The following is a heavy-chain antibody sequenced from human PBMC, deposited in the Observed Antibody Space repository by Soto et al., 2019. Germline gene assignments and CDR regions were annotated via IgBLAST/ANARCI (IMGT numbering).Heavy chain of an antibody. CDR1: GRSFSGYY. V-gene: IGHV4-34*01. CDR3: AIDTYYYDSGLDY. Sequence: SEALSLTCAVYGRSFSGYYWSWIRQPPGKGLEWIGEINHSGSTNYNPSLKSRVTISVDTSKNQFSLKLSSVTAADTAVYYCAIDTYYYDSGLDYWGQGTLVTVS. CDR2: INHSGST. D-gene: IGHD3-22*01. J-gene: IGHJ4*02.